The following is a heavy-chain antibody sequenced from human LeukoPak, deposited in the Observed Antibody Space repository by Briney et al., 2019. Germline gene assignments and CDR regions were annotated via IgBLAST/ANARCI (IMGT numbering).Heavy chain of an antibody. J-gene: IGHJ4*02. CDR1: GFTFSSYS. V-gene: IGHV3-21*01. D-gene: IGHD6-19*01. CDR2: ISSSSSYI. CDR3: ARSIRISAVLDY. Sequence: GGSLRLSCAASGFTFSSYSMNWVRQAPGKGLEWVSSISSSSSYIYYADSVKGRFTISRDNAKNSLYLQMNSLRAEDTAVYYCARSIRISAVLDYWGQGTLVTVSS.